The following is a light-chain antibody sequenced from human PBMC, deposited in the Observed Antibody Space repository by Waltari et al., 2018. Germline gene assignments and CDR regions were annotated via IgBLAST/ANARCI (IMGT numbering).Light chain of an antibody. CDR1: HSVVYTSNDRNY. Sequence: HSVVYTSNDRNYLGWYQQTPGRPPQLLFCWATTGECGPPERISAGAATTVFTLTSSIVDAEYVAIYCCQQEYKRRTFGQGTKLEIK. J-gene: IGKJ2*01. CDR3: QQEYKRRT. CDR2: WAT. V-gene: IGKV4-1*01.